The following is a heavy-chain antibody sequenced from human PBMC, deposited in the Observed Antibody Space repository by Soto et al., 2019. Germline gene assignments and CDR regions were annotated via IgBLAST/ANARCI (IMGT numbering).Heavy chain of an antibody. CDR3: ARDRACQRDY. J-gene: IGHJ4*02. CDR1: GFTFSNYN. V-gene: IGHV3-48*02. CDR2: INSGSSSI. D-gene: IGHD6-25*01. Sequence: EVQLVESGGGLVQPGGSLRLSCAVSGFTFSNYNMNWVPQAPGKGLEWVSFINSGSSSIHSADSVKGRFTISRDNARNSLFLQMNSLRDEDTAVYYCARDRACQRDYWGQGTLVIVSS.